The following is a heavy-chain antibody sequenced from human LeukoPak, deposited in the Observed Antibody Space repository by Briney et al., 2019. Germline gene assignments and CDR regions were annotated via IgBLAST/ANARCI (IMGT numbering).Heavy chain of an antibody. CDR3: ARDSIASGWFDP. CDR1: GYTFTSYD. D-gene: IGHD1-14*01. J-gene: IGHJ5*02. V-gene: IGHV1-8*03. CDR2: MNPNSGNT. Sequence: ASVKVSCKASGYTFTSYDVNWVRQATGQGLEWMGWMNPNSGNTGYAQKFQGRVTITRNTSISTAYMELSSLRSEDTAVYYCARDSIASGWFDPWGQGALVTVSS.